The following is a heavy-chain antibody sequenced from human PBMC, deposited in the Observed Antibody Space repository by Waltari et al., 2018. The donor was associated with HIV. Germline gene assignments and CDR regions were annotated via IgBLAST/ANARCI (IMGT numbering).Heavy chain of an antibody. Sequence: QVQLVESGGGVVQPGRSLRLSCAASGFTFSSYAMHWVRQAPGKGLEWVAVISYDGSNKYYADSVKGRFTISRDNSKNTLYLQMNSLRAEDTDVYYCARDSFAEYSSGCHFDYWGQGTLVTVSS. CDR2: ISYDGSNK. V-gene: IGHV3-30*04. J-gene: IGHJ4*02. CDR1: GFTFSSYA. D-gene: IGHD6-19*01. CDR3: ARDSFAEYSSGCHFDY.